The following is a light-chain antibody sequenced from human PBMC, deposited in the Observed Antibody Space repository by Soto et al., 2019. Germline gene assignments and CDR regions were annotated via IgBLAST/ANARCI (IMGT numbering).Light chain of an antibody. J-gene: IGLJ2*01. Sequence: QSVLTQPPSVSAAPGQKVTISCSGSSSNVGGNYVSWYQVLPQKAPKLLIYDNHKRHSGIPDRFSGSTSGTSATLGITDLQTGDEAEYYCGTWDISLDTVVFVGGTKVTVL. CDR3: GTWDISLDTVV. CDR2: DNH. CDR1: SSNVGGNY. V-gene: IGLV1-51*01.